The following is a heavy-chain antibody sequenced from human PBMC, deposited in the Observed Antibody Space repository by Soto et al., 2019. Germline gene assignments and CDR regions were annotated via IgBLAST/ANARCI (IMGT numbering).Heavy chain of an antibody. V-gene: IGHV4-31*03. CDR3: ARVRLGGVIVPYFDY. Sequence: QVQLQESGPGLVKPSQTLSLTCTVSSGSISSGAYYWSWIRQHPGKGLEWIGYIYYSGGTHYNPFLQSRITLSVYTSKNQFSLKLSSVTAADTAVYYCARVRLGGVIVPYFDYWGQGTLVTVSS. D-gene: IGHD3-16*02. CDR2: IYYSGGT. J-gene: IGHJ4*02. CDR1: SGSISSGAYY.